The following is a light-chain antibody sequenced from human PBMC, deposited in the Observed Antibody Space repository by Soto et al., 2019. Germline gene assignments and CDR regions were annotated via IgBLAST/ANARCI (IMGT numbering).Light chain of an antibody. CDR1: QAIYNY. J-gene: IGKJ4*01. V-gene: IGKV1-27*01. CDR3: QKYNTAPLT. CDR2: AAS. Sequence: IQMTHSPSSLSASLGDRVTITFRASQAIYNYLAWCQQKPGKVPKLLIYAASALQSGVPSRFSGSGSGTDFTLTISSLQPEDVATYYCQKYNTAPLTFGGGTKVDIK.